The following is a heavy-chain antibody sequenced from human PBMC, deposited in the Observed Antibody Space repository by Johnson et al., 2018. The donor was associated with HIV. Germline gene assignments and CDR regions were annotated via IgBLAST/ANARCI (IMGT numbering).Heavy chain of an antibody. Sequence: QVQLVESGGGVVQPGGSLRLSCAASGFTFSSYGMHWVRQAPGKGLEWVAFIRYDGNNKYYADSVKGRFTISRDNSKNTLFLQMNSLRAEDTAVYYCARSGGYPNAFDMWGQGTMVSVSS. CDR1: GFTFSSYG. D-gene: IGHD6-13*01. CDR3: ARSGGYPNAFDM. V-gene: IGHV3-30*02. CDR2: IRYDGNNK. J-gene: IGHJ3*02.